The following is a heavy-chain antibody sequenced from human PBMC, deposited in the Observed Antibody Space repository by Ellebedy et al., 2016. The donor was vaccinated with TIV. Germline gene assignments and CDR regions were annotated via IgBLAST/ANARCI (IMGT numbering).Heavy chain of an antibody. CDR1: GFTFSSYG. CDR3: ANVIVGATPFDY. V-gene: IGHV3-23*01. J-gene: IGHJ4*02. Sequence: GGSLRLXXAASGFTFSSYGMSWVRQAPGKGLEWVSGISGRGGGTYYADSVKGRFTISRDNSKNTLYLQMNSLRAEDTAVYYCANVIVGATPFDYWGQGTLVTVSS. D-gene: IGHD1-26*01. CDR2: ISGRGGGT.